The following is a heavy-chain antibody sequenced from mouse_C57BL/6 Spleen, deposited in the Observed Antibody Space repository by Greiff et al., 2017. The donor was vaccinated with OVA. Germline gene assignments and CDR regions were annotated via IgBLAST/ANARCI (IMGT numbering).Heavy chain of an antibody. CDR3: ARGVYDGYFAY. CDR2: ISSGSSTI. Sequence: EVKLVESGGGLVKPGGSLKLSCAASGFTFSDYGMHWVRQAPEKGLEWVAYISSGSSTIYYADTVKGRFTISRDNAKNTLFLQMTSLRSEDTAMYYCARGVYDGYFAYWGQGTLVTVSA. V-gene: IGHV5-17*01. CDR1: GFTFSDYG. J-gene: IGHJ3*01. D-gene: IGHD2-3*01.